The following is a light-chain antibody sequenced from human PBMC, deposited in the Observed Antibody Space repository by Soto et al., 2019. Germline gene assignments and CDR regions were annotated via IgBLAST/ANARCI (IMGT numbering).Light chain of an antibody. V-gene: IGLV1-44*01. CDR2: NNN. CDR1: RSNIGSQV. Sequence: QPVLTQPPSASGTPGQKVTISCSGSRSNIGSQVVNWFQHVPGTAPKLLMYNNNERPSGVPARISGSKSGTSASLAISGLQSEDEADYYCQSADRSLSAGRVFGGGTKLTVL. CDR3: QSADRSLSAGRV. J-gene: IGLJ2*01.